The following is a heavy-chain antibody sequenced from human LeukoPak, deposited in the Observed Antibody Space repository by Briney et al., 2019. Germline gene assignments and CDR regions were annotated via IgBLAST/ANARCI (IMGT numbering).Heavy chain of an antibody. CDR2: ISSSSSYI. CDR3: ARDTAAAGPPYYMDV. D-gene: IGHD6-13*01. CDR1: GFTFSSYE. Sequence: GGSLRLSCAASGFTFSSYEMHWVRQAPGKGLEWVSSISSSSSYIYYADSVKGRFTISRDNAKNSLYLQMNSLRAEDTAVYYCARDTAAAGPPYYMDVWGKGTTVTVSS. V-gene: IGHV3-21*01. J-gene: IGHJ6*03.